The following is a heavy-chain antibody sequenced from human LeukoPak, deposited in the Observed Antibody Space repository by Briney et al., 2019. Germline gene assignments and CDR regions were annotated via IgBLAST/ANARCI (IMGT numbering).Heavy chain of an antibody. Sequence: ASVKVSCKASGYTFTSYGISWVGQAPGQGLEWMGWISAYNGNTNYAQKLQGRVTMTTDTSTSTAYMELRSLRSDDTAVYYCARISGSYYEGYFDYWGQGTLVTVSS. J-gene: IGHJ4*02. D-gene: IGHD1-26*01. CDR1: GYTFTSYG. CDR3: ARISGSYYEGYFDY. CDR2: ISAYNGNT. V-gene: IGHV1-18*01.